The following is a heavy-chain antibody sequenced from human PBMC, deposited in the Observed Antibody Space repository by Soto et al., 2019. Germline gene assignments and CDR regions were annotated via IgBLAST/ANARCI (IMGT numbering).Heavy chain of an antibody. V-gene: IGHV1-69*02. D-gene: IGHD2-2*01. Sequence: GPQVKVSCKASGGTFSSYTISWVRQAPGQGLEWMGRIIPILGIANYAQKFQGRVTITADKSTSTAYMELSSLRSEDTAVYYCARARARGYCSSTSCYQKNWFDPWGQGTLVTAPQ. CDR2: IIPILGIA. J-gene: IGHJ5*02. CDR3: ARARARGYCSSTSCYQKNWFDP. CDR1: GGTFSSYT.